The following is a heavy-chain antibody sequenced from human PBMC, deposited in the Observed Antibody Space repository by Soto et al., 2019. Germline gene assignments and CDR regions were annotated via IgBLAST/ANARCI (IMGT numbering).Heavy chain of an antibody. CDR2: ISSSSTI. J-gene: IGHJ6*02. CDR1: GFTFSSYS. V-gene: IGHV3-48*02. CDR3: ARDSLAYGMDV. Sequence: GGSLRLSCAASGFTFSSYSMNWVRQAPGKGLEWVSYISSSSTIYYADSVKGRFTISRDNAKNSLYLQMNSLRDEDTAVYYCARDSLAYGMDVWGQGTTVTVSS.